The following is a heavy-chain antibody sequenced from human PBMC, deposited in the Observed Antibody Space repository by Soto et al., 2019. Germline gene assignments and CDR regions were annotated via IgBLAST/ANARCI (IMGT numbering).Heavy chain of an antibody. CDR3: AKDIARFRRGHYYYYYGMDV. D-gene: IGHD3-3*01. Sequence: GGSLRLSCAAYGFTFDDYAMHWVRQAPGKGLEWVSLISWDGGSTYYADSVKGRFTISRDNSKNSLYLQMDSLRAEDTALYYCAKDIARFRRGHYYYYYGMDVWGQGTTVTVSS. CDR1: GFTFDDYA. V-gene: IGHV3-43D*04. CDR2: ISWDGGST. J-gene: IGHJ6*02.